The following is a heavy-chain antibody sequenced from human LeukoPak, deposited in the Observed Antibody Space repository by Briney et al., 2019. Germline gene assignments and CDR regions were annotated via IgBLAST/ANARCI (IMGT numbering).Heavy chain of an antibody. Sequence: PSETLSLTCSVSGGSISSYYWSWIRQPPGKGLEWIGYIYYSGSTNYNPSLKSRVTISVDTSKNQFSLKLSSVTAADTAVYYCARGSSGWSANWFDPWGQGTLVTVSS. CDR3: ARGSSGWSANWFDP. CDR2: IYYSGST. D-gene: IGHD6-19*01. CDR1: GGSISSYY. J-gene: IGHJ5*02. V-gene: IGHV4-59*08.